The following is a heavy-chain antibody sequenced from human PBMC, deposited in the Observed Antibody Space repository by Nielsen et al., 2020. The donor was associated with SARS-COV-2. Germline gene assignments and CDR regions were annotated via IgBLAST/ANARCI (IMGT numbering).Heavy chain of an antibody. CDR3: ARALRPNSSGYSDYFDF. J-gene: IGHJ4*02. CDR2: ISFDGSNK. D-gene: IGHD3-22*01. CDR1: GFNFSTYW. Sequence: GESLKISCAASGFNFSTYWMSWVRQAPGKGLEWVAGISFDGSNKVYADSVKGRFTISRDNSKSTLSLLINSLRAEGTAVYYCARALRPNSSGYSDYFDFWGQGTMVTVSS. V-gene: IGHV3-30*05.